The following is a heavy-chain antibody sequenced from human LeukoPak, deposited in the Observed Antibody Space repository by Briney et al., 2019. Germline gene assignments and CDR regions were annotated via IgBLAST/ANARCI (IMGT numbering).Heavy chain of an antibody. J-gene: IGHJ6*04. V-gene: IGHV3-30*02. D-gene: IGHD3-10*02. CDR2: IRFDGTSK. CDR3: AELGITMIGGV. CDR1: GFTFSNYG. Sequence: TGGSLRLSCAASGFTFSNYGMHWVRQAPGKGLEWVAFIRFDGTSKYYADSVKGRFTISRDNAKNSLYLQMNSLRAEHTAVYYCAELGITMIGGVWGKGNTVTISS.